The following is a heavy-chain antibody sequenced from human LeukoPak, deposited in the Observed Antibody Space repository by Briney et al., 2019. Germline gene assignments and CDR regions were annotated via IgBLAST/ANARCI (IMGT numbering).Heavy chain of an antibody. CDR1: GFTFISYS. V-gene: IGHV3-21*01. D-gene: IGHD5-12*01. Sequence: GGSLRLSCAASGFTFISYSMNWVRQAPGKGLEWVSSISSSSSYIYYADSVKGRFTISRDNAKNSLYLQMNSLRAEDTAVYYCARDLWYSGYDPPYWGQGTLVTVSS. CDR3: ARDLWYSGYDPPY. CDR2: ISSSSSYI. J-gene: IGHJ4*02.